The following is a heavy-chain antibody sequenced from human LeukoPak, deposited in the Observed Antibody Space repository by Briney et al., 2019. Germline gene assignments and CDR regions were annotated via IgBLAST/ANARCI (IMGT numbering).Heavy chain of an antibody. V-gene: IGHV4-59*01. J-gene: IGHJ3*02. CDR2: IYYSGST. CDR3: AKESGEFSDAFDI. Sequence: SETLSLTCTVSGGSISSYYWSWIRQPPGKGLEWIGYIYYSGSTNYNPPLKSRVTISVDTSKNQFSLKLSSVTAADTAVYYCAKESGEFSDAFDIWGQGTMVTASS. D-gene: IGHD3-3*01. CDR1: GGSISSYY.